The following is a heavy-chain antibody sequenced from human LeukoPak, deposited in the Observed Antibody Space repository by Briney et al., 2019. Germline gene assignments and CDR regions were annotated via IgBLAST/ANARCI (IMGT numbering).Heavy chain of an antibody. V-gene: IGHV3-74*01. CDR1: GNYW. J-gene: IGHJ4*02. D-gene: IGHD2/OR15-2a*01. CDR3: VSFYETY. Sequence: GGSLRLSCAASGNYWMHWVRQAPGKGLVWVSHINSDGSWTSYADSVKGRFTISKDNAKNTVYLQMNSLRAEDTAVYYCVSFYETYWGRGTLVTVS. CDR2: INSDGSWT.